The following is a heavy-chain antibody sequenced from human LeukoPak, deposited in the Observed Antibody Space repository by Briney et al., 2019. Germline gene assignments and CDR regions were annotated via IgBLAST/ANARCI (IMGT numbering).Heavy chain of an antibody. CDR2: INHSGST. CDR3: ARASGPIVGYYFDY. V-gene: IGHV4-34*01. Sequence: PSETLSLTCAVYGGSFSGYYWSWIRQPPGKGLEWIGEINHSGSTNYNPSLKSRVTISVDTSENQFSLKLSSVTAADTAVYYCARASGPIVGYYFDYWGQGTLVTVSS. CDR1: GGSFSGYY. D-gene: IGHD1-26*01. J-gene: IGHJ4*02.